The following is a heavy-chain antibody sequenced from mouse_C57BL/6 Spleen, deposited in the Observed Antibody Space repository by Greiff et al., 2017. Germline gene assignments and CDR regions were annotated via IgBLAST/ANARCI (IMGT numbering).Heavy chain of an antibody. CDR1: GYAFSSSW. J-gene: IGHJ4*01. CDR3: ARFEAMDY. CDR2: IYPGDGDT. V-gene: IGHV1-82*01. Sequence: VQRVESGPELVKPGASVKISCKASGYAFSSSWMNWVKQRPGKGLEWIGRIYPGDGDTNYNGKFKGKATLTADKSSSTAYMQLSSLTSEDSAVYFCARFEAMDYWGQGTSVTVSS.